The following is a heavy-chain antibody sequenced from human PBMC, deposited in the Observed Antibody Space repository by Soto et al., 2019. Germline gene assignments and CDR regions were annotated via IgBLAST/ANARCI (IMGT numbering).Heavy chain of an antibody. D-gene: IGHD4-17*01. CDR1: GFTFSNYG. V-gene: IGHV3-30*18. Sequence: QVQLVESGGGVVQPGRSLRLSCAASGFTFSNYGMHWVRQAPGKWLEWVAVISYDGSNKYYADSVKGRFTISRDNSKNTLYLQMDSMRAEDTAVYYCAKILQLGDYSFYYYGMDVWGQGTKVTVSS. CDR3: AKILQLGDYSFYYYGMDV. CDR2: ISYDGSNK. J-gene: IGHJ6*02.